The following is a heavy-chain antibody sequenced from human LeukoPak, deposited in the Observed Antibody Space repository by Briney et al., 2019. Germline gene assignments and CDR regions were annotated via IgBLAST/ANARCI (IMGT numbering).Heavy chain of an antibody. J-gene: IGHJ4*02. Sequence: ASVKVSCKASGGTFSSYAISWVRQAPGQGLEWMGIINPSGGSTSYAQKFQGRVTMTRDTSTSTVYMELSSLRSEDTAVYYCARGLWFRESIDYWGQGTLVTVSS. D-gene: IGHD3-10*01. CDR3: ARGLWFRESIDY. CDR1: GGTFSSYA. V-gene: IGHV1-46*01. CDR2: INPSGGST.